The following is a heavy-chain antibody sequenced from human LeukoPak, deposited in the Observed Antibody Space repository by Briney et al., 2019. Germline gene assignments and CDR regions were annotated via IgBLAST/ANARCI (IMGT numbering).Heavy chain of an antibody. D-gene: IGHD1-20*01. CDR2: INTDGTTT. CDR1: GFIFSSHW. V-gene: IGHV3-74*01. Sequence: GGSLRLSCAASGFIFSSHWMHWVRQAPGKGLVWVSRINTDGTTTNYADSVKGRFTISRDNAKNTLFLQMNSLRAEDTAVYYCARDLNWSQIDYWGQGSLVTVSS. CDR3: ARDLNWSQIDY. J-gene: IGHJ4*02.